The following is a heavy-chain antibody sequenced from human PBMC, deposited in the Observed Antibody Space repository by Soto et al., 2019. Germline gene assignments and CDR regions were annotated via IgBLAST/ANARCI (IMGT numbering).Heavy chain of an antibody. CDR1: GFSLSTTEEG. CDR2: IYWDDDK. V-gene: IGHV2-5*02. D-gene: IGHD3-9*01. Sequence: QITLKESGPTLVKPTQTLTLTCTFSGFSLSTTEEGVAWIRQPPGKALEWLALIYWDDDKRYSPSLKSRLTITKDTSKNQVVLTMTNMDPVDTATYFCAHRFDWYYFDHRGQGTLVTVSS. J-gene: IGHJ4*02. CDR3: AHRFDWYYFDH.